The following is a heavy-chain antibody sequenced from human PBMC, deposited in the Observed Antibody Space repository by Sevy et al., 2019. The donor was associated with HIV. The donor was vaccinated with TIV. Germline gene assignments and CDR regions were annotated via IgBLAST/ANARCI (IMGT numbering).Heavy chain of an antibody. J-gene: IGHJ6*02. CDR3: ASQSYCSSTSCYRGGYYYYYGMDV. CDR1: GFTFSSYG. D-gene: IGHD2-2*01. V-gene: IGHV3-33*01. Sequence: GGSLRLSCAASGFTFSSYGMHWVRQAPGKGLEWVAVIWYDGSNKYYADSVKGRFTISRDNSKNTLYLQMNSLRAEDTAVYYWASQSYCSSTSCYRGGYYYYYGMDVWGQGTTVTVSS. CDR2: IWYDGSNK.